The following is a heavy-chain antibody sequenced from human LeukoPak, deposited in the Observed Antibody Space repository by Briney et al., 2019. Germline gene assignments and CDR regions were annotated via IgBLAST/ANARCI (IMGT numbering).Heavy chain of an antibody. CDR2: INSSGGST. V-gene: IGHV1-46*04. CDR1: GYTFTNCY. Sequence: ASVKDSCKASGYTFTNCYMYWVRQAPGQGLEWVGIINSSGGSTSYAQKLQGRVTMTRDMSTSTVYMELSSLRSEDAAVYYCARGHYDEDYWGQGTLVTVSS. J-gene: IGHJ4*02. D-gene: IGHD3-22*01. CDR3: ARGHYDEDY.